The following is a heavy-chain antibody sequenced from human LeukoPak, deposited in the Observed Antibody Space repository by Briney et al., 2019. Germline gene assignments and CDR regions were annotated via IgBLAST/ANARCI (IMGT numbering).Heavy chain of an antibody. CDR2: ISSSGGST. Sequence: PGGSLRLSCAASGFTFSSYAMNWVRQAPGKGLEWVSAISSSGGSTYYADSVKGRFTISRDNSKSTLYLQMNSLRAEDTAVYYCAKDPRRNYCDSSGYLVYWGQGTLVTVSS. J-gene: IGHJ4*02. CDR1: GFTFSSYA. CDR3: AKDPRRNYCDSSGYLVY. V-gene: IGHV3-23*01. D-gene: IGHD3-22*01.